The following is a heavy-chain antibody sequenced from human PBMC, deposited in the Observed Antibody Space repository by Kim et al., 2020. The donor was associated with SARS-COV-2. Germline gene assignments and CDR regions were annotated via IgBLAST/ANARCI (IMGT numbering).Heavy chain of an antibody. D-gene: IGHD3-3*01. CDR2: IDPSDSYT. V-gene: IGHV5-10-1*01. CDR1: GYSFTSYW. J-gene: IGHJ6*02. CDR3: ARQYYDFWSGYTWYYYYGMDV. Sequence: GESLKISCKGSGYSFTSYWISWVRQMPGKGLEWMGRIDPSDSYTNYSPSFQGHVTISADKSISTAYLQWSSLKASDTAMYYCARQYYDFWSGYTWYYYYGMDVWGQGTTVTVSS.